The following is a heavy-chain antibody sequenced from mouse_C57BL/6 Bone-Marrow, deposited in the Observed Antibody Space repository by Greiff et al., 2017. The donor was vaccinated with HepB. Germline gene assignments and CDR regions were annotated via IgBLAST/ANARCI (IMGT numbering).Heavy chain of an antibody. J-gene: IGHJ3*01. CDR3: ARREGFAY. CDR1: GFNIKNTY. V-gene: IGHV14-3*01. Sequence: DKIKQTMKELVRPGASVKLSCTASGFNIKNTYTHWVKQRPEQGLEWIGRIDPANGNTKYAPKFQGKATITADTSSNTAYLQLSSLTSEDTAIYYCARREGFAYWGQGTLVTVSA. CDR2: IDPANGNT.